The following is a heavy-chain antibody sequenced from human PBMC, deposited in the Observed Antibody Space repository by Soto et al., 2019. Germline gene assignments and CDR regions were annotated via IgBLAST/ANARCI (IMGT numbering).Heavy chain of an antibody. CDR3: ARGPYCSGGSCPSDGAFDI. CDR1: GFTFSSYW. J-gene: IGHJ3*02. CDR2: INSDGSST. D-gene: IGHD2-15*01. V-gene: IGHV3-74*01. Sequence: EVQLVESGGGLVQPGGSLRLSCAASGFTFSSYWMHWVRQAPGKGLVWVSRINSDGSSTSYADSVKGRFTISRDNAKNKLYLKMNRLRAVDTAVYYCARGPYCSGGSCPSDGAFDIWGQGTIVTVSS.